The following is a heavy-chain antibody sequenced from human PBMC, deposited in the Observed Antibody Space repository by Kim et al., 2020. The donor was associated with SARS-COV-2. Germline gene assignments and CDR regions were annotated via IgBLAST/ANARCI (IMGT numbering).Heavy chain of an antibody. CDR1: GFTFSSYA. D-gene: IGHD3-10*01. J-gene: IGHJ4*02. CDR3: AKDWEISMVRGVIGY. Sequence: GGSLRLSCAASGFTFSSYAMSWVRQAPGKGLEWVSAISGSGGSINYADSVKGRFTISRDNAKNTLSLQMNSLRAEDTAVYYCAKDWEISMVRGVIGYWGQGTLVTVSS. V-gene: IGHV3-23*01. CDR2: ISGSGGSI.